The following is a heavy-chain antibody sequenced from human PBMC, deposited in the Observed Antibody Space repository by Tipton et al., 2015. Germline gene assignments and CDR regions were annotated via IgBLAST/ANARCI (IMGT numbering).Heavy chain of an antibody. V-gene: IGHV4-30-4*02. CDR1: GGSISSGDFY. CDR3: AKTHGAYDWYLDH. CDR2: IYSSATT. D-gene: IGHD5-12*01. Sequence: LRLSCTVSGGSISSGDFYWSWVRQPPGKGLEWIGYIYSSATTSYSSALRSRVTISVDTSKNQFSLNLRSVTAADTAVYFCAKTHGAYDWYLDHWGQGTLVTVSS. J-gene: IGHJ4*02.